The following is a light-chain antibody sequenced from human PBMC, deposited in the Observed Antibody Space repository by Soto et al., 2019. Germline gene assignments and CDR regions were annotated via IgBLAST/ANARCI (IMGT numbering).Light chain of an antibody. CDR2: AAS. CDR1: QSISTY. V-gene: IGKV1-39*01. J-gene: IGKJ1*01. Sequence: DIQMTQSPSSLSASLRDRVTITCRASQSISTYLNWFQQKPGEAPRLLIYAASSLQSGVPWRFSGSGSGTDFTLTISGLQPEDSATYYCQQSYSTPRTFGQGTQVEIK. CDR3: QQSYSTPRT.